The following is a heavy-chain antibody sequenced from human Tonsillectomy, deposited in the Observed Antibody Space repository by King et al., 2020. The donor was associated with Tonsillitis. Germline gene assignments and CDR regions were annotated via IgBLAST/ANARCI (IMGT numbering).Heavy chain of an antibody. CDR3: AKEGFWAVAGTDGGHYFDY. CDR2: ISYDGSNK. CDR1: GFTFSSYG. Sequence: VQLVESGGGVVQPGRSLRLSCAASGFTFSSYGMHWVRQAPGKGLEWVAVISYDGSNKYYADSVKGRFTISRDNSKNTLYLQMNSLRAEDTAVYYCAKEGFWAVAGTDGGHYFDYWGQGNLVTVSS. J-gene: IGHJ4*02. V-gene: IGHV3-30*18. D-gene: IGHD6-19*01.